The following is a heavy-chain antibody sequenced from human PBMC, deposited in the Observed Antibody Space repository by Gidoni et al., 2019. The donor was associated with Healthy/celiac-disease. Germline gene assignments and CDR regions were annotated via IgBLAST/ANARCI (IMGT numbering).Heavy chain of an antibody. V-gene: IGHV3-15*01. CDR2: IKSKTDGGTT. J-gene: IGHJ4*02. D-gene: IGHD2-21*02. Sequence: EVQLVESGGGLVKPGGSLRLSCAASGFPFSNAWMSWVRQAPGKGLEWGGRIKSKTDGGTTDYAAPVKGRFTISRDDSKNTLYLQMNSLKTEDTAVYYCTTLTVVVTAIGLVDYWGQGTLVTVSS. CDR3: TTLTVVVTAIGLVDY. CDR1: GFPFSNAW.